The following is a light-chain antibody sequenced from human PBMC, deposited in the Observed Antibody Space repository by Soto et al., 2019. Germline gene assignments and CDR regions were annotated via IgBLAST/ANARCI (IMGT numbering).Light chain of an antibody. V-gene: IGLV2-14*01. CDR2: DVS. CDR3: SSYTSSSTLV. CDR1: SSDVXGYNY. Sequence: QSALTQPASVSGSPGQSITIXCTGTSSDVXGYNYVSWYQQHPGKAPKLMIYDVSNRPSGVSNRFSGSKSGNTASLTISGLQAEDEADYYCSSYTSSSTLVFGTGTKLTVL. J-gene: IGLJ1*01.